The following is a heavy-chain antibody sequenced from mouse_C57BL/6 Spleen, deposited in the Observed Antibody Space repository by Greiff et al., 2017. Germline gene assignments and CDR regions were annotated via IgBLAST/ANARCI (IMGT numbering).Heavy chain of an antibody. D-gene: IGHD1-1*01. J-gene: IGHJ4*01. CDR1: GFSLTSYG. CDR3: ARNLGYYGSRYYYAMDY. V-gene: IGHV2-2*01. Sequence: QVQLKQSGPGLVQPSQSLSITCTVSGFSLTSYGVHWVRQSPGKGLEWLGVIWSGGSTDYNAAFISRLSISKDNSKSQVFFKMNSLQADDTAIYYCARNLGYYGSRYYYAMDYWGQGTSVTVSS. CDR2: IWSGGST.